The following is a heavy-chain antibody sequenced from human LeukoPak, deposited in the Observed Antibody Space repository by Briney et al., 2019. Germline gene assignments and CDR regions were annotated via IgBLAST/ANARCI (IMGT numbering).Heavy chain of an antibody. CDR2: ISSSGSTI. CDR3: ARVFSYYYDSSDPSMV. CDR1: GFTFSSYE. J-gene: IGHJ3*01. V-gene: IGHV3-48*03. D-gene: IGHD3-22*01. Sequence: GGSLRLSCAASGFTFSSYEMNWVRQAPGRGLEWVSYISSSGSTIYYADSVKGRFTISRDNARNSLYLQMNSLRAEDTAAYYCARVFSYYYDSSDPSMVWGQGTMVTVSS.